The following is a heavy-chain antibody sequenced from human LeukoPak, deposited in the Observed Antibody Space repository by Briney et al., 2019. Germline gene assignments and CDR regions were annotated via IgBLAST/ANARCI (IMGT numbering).Heavy chain of an antibody. J-gene: IGHJ4*02. V-gene: IGHV3-21*01. Sequence: GGSLRLSCAASGFTFGSYSMNWVRQAPGKGLEWVSSISSSSSYIYYADSVKGRFTISRDNAKNSLYLQMNSLRAEDTAVYYCARDAGWVATNAADYWGQGTLVTVSS. CDR2: ISSSSSYI. CDR1: GFTFGSYS. CDR3: ARDAGWVATNAADY. D-gene: IGHD5-12*01.